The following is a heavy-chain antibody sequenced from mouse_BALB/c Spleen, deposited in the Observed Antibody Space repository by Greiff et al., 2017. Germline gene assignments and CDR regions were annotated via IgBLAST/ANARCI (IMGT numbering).Heavy chain of an antibody. J-gene: IGHJ2*01. CDR2: IRSKSNNYAT. V-gene: IGHV10S3*01. CDR1: GFTFNTNA. Sequence: EAGGGLVQPKGSLKLSCAASGFTFNTNAMNWVRQAPGKGLEWVARIRSKSNNYATYYADSVKDRFTISRDDSQSMLYLQMNNLKTEDTAMYYCVRGGVYYDYDEYYFDYWGQGTTLTVSS. CDR3: VRGGVYYDYDEYYFDY. D-gene: IGHD2-4*01.